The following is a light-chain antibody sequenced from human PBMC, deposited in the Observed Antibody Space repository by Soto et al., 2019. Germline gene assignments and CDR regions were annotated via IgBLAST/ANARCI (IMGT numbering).Light chain of an antibody. CDR2: DVS. V-gene: IGLV2-8*01. Sequence: QSALTQPPSASGSPGQSVTISCTGTSSDVGGYNYVSWYQPHPGKAPKLMIYDVSKWPSGVPDRFSGSKSGNTASLTVSGLQAEDEADYYCTAYAGSNHWVFVGGTKVTVL. CDR3: TAYAGSNHWV. CDR1: SSDVGGYNY. J-gene: IGLJ2*01.